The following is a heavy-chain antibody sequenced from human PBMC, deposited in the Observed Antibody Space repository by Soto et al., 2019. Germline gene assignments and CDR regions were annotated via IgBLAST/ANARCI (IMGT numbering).Heavy chain of an antibody. D-gene: IGHD4-17*01. Sequence: QDQLVQSGAEVKKPGSSVKVSCKASGGTFSSHTFSWVRQAPGQGLEWMGRIIPALGTATYAQKFQGRVTITADESATTVYMELNSLRSEDTAVYYCARPAFGDYWYFDLWGSGTLVTVSS. CDR1: GGTFSSHT. J-gene: IGHJ2*01. CDR3: ARPAFGDYWYFDL. V-gene: IGHV1-69*08. CDR2: IIPALGTA.